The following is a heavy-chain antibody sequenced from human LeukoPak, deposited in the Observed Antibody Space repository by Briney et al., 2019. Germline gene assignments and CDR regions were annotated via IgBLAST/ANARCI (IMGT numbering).Heavy chain of an antibody. Sequence: ASVKVSCKASGYTFTGYYMHWVRQAPGQGLEWMGWINTNTGNPTYAQGFTGRFVFSLDTSVSTAYLQISSLKAEDTAVYYCARVSLVRGVRFHYYYYMDVWGKGTTVTVSS. CDR2: INTNTGNP. J-gene: IGHJ6*03. D-gene: IGHD3-10*01. CDR1: GYTFTGYY. CDR3: ARVSLVRGVRFHYYYYMDV. V-gene: IGHV7-4-1*02.